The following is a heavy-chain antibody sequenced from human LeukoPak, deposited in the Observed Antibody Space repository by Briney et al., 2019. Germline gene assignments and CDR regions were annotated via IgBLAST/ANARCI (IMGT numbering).Heavy chain of an antibody. J-gene: IGHJ3*02. CDR3: ARRRGRAFDI. V-gene: IGHV4-59*08. Sequence: SETLSLTCAASGGSISSYYWSWIRQPPGKGLEWIGYIYYSGSTNYNPSLKSRVTISVDTSKNQFSLKLSSVTAADTAVYYCARRRGRAFDIWGQGTMVTVSS. D-gene: IGHD2-15*01. CDR1: GGSISSYY. CDR2: IYYSGST.